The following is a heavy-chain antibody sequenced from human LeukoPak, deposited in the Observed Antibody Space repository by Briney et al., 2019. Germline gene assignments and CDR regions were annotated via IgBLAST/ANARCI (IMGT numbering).Heavy chain of an antibody. CDR3: ARRRYCSGGSCYSAGPDFDY. D-gene: IGHD2-15*01. CDR2: ICTNSGFT. J-gene: IGHJ4*02. V-gene: IGHV3-11*06. Sequence: GGSLRLSCAASGFTFSDYYMSWIRQAPGEGLEWVSYICTNSGFTNYADSVKGRFTISRDNAKNSLYLQMNSLRAEDTAVYYCARRRYCSGGSCYSAGPDFDYWGQGTLLTVSS. CDR1: GFTFSDYY.